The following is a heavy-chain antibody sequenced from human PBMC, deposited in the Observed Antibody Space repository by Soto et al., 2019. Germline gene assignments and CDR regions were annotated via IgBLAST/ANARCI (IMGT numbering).Heavy chain of an antibody. D-gene: IGHD2-15*01. Sequence: QVQLVESGGGVVQPGWSLRLSCAASGLTLSSYAMHWFRQAPGKGLEWVAAISYDGINKYYADSVKGRFTISRDNSKDPLKLKMNSLRAEDTAVYYCARDEDAPYSGGSGLPLGGMDFLSQGPTVTVSS. J-gene: IGHJ6*02. V-gene: IGHV3-30-3*01. CDR1: GLTLSSYA. CDR3: ARDEDAPYSGGSGLPLGGMDF. CDR2: ISYDGINK.